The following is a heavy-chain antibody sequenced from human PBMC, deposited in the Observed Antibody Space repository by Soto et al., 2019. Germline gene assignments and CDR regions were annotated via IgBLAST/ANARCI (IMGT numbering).Heavy chain of an antibody. Sequence: QVQLQESGPGLVKPSQTLSLTCTVSGGSISSGGYYWSWIRQHPGKGLEWIGYIYYSGSTYYNPSLKGQVTISVDTSKNRFSLKLGSVTAADPPVYYCARLGGFYFDSGAQGTLVTVSS. J-gene: IGHJ4*02. V-gene: IGHV4-31*01. CDR3: ARLGGFYFDS. CDR2: IYYSGST. CDR1: GGSISSGGYY. D-gene: IGHD2-15*01.